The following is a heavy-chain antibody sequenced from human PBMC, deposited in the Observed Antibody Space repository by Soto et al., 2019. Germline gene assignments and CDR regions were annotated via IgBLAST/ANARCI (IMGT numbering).Heavy chain of an antibody. J-gene: IGHJ6*01. D-gene: IGHD6-6*01. CDR1: GFTFSSYW. CDR2: IKQDGSEK. Sequence: GSLRLSCAASGFTFSSYWMSWVRQAPGKGLEWVANIKQDGSEKYYVDSVKGRFTISRDNAKNSLYLQMNSLRAEDTAVYYCVIAARPGYYYYGMDVWGQGTTVTVSS. V-gene: IGHV3-7*01. CDR3: VIAARPGYYYYGMDV.